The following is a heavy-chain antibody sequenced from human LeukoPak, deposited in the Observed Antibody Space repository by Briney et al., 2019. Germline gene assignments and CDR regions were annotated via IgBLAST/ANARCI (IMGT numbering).Heavy chain of an antibody. Sequence: GASVKVSCKASGYTFTSYDINWVRQATGQGLEWMGWMNPNSGNTGYAQKFQGRVTMTTDTSTSTAYMELRSLRSDDTAVYYCAREEGIAAEFHAFDIWGQGTMVTVSS. CDR3: AREEGIAAEFHAFDI. D-gene: IGHD6-13*01. J-gene: IGHJ3*02. V-gene: IGHV1-8*02. CDR2: MNPNSGNT. CDR1: GYTFTSYD.